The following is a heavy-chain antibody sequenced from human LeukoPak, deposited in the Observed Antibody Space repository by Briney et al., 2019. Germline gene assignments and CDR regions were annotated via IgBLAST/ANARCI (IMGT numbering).Heavy chain of an antibody. CDR3: AKEREAVAAYYYYYGMDV. CDR1: GFTFSSYD. J-gene: IGHJ6*04. D-gene: IGHD6-19*01. V-gene: IGHV3-23*01. Sequence: GGSLRLSCAASGFTFSSYDMSWVRQAPGKGLEWVSAISGSGGSTYYADSVKGRFTISRDNSKNTLYLQMNSLRAEDTAVYYCAKEREAVAAYYYYYGMDVWGKGTTVTVSS. CDR2: ISGSGGST.